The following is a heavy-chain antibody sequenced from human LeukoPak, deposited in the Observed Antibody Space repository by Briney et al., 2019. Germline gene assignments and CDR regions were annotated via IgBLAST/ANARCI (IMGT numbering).Heavy chain of an antibody. CDR1: RGSISSYY. Sequence: SETLSLTCTVSRGSISSYYWNSIRQPPGKGLEWIGYIYYSGSTNYNPSLKSRVTISVDTSKNQFSLNLTSVTAADTAVYYCARVGVTAAGTDWFDPWGQGTLVTVSS. CDR3: ARVGVTAAGTDWFDP. J-gene: IGHJ5*02. D-gene: IGHD6-13*01. CDR2: IYYSGST. V-gene: IGHV4-59*01.